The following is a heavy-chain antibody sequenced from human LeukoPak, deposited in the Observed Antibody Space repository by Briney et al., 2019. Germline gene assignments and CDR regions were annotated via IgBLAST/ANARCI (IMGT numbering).Heavy chain of an antibody. Sequence: GGSLRLSCAASGFTFSSYTMSWVRQAPGKGLEWVSAISGSGGSTYYADSVKGRFTISRDNSKNTLYLQMNSLRAEDTAVYYCAKGSVAAAGTSEVDYWGQGTLVTVSS. CDR1: GFTFSSYT. J-gene: IGHJ4*02. CDR3: AKGSVAAAGTSEVDY. D-gene: IGHD6-13*01. V-gene: IGHV3-23*01. CDR2: ISGSGGST.